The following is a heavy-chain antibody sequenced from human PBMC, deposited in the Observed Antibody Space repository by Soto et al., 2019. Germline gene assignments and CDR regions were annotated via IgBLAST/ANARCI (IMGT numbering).Heavy chain of an antibody. CDR3: ATGSGWYSPDY. Sequence: EVQLVESGGGLVQPGGSLRLSCAASGFTFSSNWMHWVRQGPGKGLVWASRIDNDGSSRDYADSVKGRFTISRDNAKNTLYLEMSSLRAEDTAVYYCATGSGWYSPDYWGQGTLVTVSS. CDR1: GFTFSSNW. V-gene: IGHV3-74*01. CDR2: IDNDGSSR. D-gene: IGHD6-19*01. J-gene: IGHJ4*02.